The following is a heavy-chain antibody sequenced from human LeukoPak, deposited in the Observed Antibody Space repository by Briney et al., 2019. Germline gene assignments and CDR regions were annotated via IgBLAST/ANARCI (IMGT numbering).Heavy chain of an antibody. CDR3: ARDMYPQAAYYYGMDV. CDR1: GFTFSSCS. D-gene: IGHD2-15*01. V-gene: IGHV3-21*01. Sequence: GSLRLSCAASGFTFSSCSMNWVRQAPGKGLEWVSSISSSSSYIYYADSVKGRFTISRDNAKNSLYLQMNSLRAEDTAVYYCARDMYPQAAYYYGMDVWGQGTTVTVSS. J-gene: IGHJ6*02. CDR2: ISSSSSYI.